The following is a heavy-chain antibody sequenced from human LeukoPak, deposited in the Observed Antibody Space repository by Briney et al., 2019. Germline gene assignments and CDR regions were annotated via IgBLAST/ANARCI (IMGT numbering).Heavy chain of an antibody. V-gene: IGHV3-9*01. CDR1: GFTFDDYA. CDR3: AKDSGRFLEWLPDAFDI. CDR2: ISWNSGSI. J-gene: IGHJ3*02. D-gene: IGHD3-3*01. Sequence: GRSLRISCAASGFTFDDYAMHWVREAPGEGLGWVSGISWNSGSIGYADSVKRRFTISRDNAKNSLYLQMNSLRAEDTALYYCAKDSGRFLEWLPDAFDIWGQGTMVTVSS.